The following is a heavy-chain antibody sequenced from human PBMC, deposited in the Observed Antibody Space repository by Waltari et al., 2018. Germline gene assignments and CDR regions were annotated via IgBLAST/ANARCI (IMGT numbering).Heavy chain of an antibody. J-gene: IGHJ4*02. V-gene: IGHV4-34*01. D-gene: IGHD3-3*02. CDR3: ARRSLISIFGVVRGAPRDY. CDR2: INHSGST. Sequence: QVQLQQWGAGLLKPSETLSLTCAVYGGSFSGYYWSWIRQPPGKGLEWIGEINHSGSTHHHPSLKGRVTISVDTSKNQFSLKLSSVTAADTAVYYCARRSLISIFGVVRGAPRDYWGQGTLVTVSS. CDR1: GGSFSGYY.